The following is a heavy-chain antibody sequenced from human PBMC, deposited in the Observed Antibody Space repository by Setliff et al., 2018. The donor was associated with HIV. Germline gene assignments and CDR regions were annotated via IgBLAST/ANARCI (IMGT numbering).Heavy chain of an antibody. CDR3: AREMFMYTSSEGFPFDF. CDR2: IYPGDSDT. Sequence: GESLKIPCKGSGYSFTSYWIGWVRQMPGKGLEWMGIIYPGDSDTRYSPSFQGQVTISADKSISTAYLQWSSLKASDTAMYYCAREMFMYTSSEGFPFDFWGQGTLVTVSS. V-gene: IGHV5-51*01. J-gene: IGHJ4*02. D-gene: IGHD3-10*02. CDR1: GYSFTSYW.